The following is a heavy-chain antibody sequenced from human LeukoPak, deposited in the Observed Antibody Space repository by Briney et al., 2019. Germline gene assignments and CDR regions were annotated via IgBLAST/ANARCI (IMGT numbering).Heavy chain of an antibody. J-gene: IGHJ4*02. D-gene: IGHD6-19*01. CDR2: ISGSGGST. CDR1: GFTFSSYA. V-gene: IGHV3-23*01. CDR3: AKDQYSGWYRDFDY. Sequence: PGGSLRLSCAASGFTFSSYAMSWARQAPGKGLEWVSAISGSGGSTYYADSVKGRFTISRDNSKNTLYLQMNSLRAEDTAVYYCAKDQYSGWYRDFDYWGQGTLVTVSS.